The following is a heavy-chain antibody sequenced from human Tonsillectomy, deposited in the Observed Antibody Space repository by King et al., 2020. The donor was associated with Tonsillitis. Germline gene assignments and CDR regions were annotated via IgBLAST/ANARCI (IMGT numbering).Heavy chain of an antibody. CDR3: ARGITMLRGLIIPTTRCYFDL. J-gene: IGHJ2*01. CDR2: ISYSGSP. D-gene: IGHD3-10*01. CDR1: GGSISSSSYY. V-gene: IGHV4-39*06. Sequence: LQLQESGPGLVKPSETLSLTCTVSGGSISSSSYYWGWIRQPPGKGLEWIGSISYSGSPYYNPSLKSRVGISVDTYKKQFALKLSSVTAADTSVYYCARGITMLRGLIIPTTRCYFDLWGRGTLVTVSS.